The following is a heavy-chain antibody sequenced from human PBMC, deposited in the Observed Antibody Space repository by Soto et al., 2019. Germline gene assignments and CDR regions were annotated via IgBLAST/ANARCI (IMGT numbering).Heavy chain of an antibody. D-gene: IGHD3-3*01. V-gene: IGHV3-74*01. CDR2: INSDGSST. Sequence: EVQLVESGGGLVQPGGSLRLSCAASGFTFSSYWMHWVRQAPGKGLVWVSRINSDGSSTSYADSVKGRFTISRDNAKNTLYLQINSMRAEDTAVYYCARGGITIFGVVRPHYYYYYMDVWGKGTTVTVSS. CDR1: GFTFSSYW. CDR3: ARGGITIFGVVRPHYYYYYMDV. J-gene: IGHJ6*03.